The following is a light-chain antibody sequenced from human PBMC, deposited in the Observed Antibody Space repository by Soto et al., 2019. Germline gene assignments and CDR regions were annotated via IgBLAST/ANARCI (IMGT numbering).Light chain of an antibody. V-gene: IGKV3-11*01. CDR3: QQRSNWPLT. Sequence: ESVLTESPATLSLYPGERATLSCRASQSVSSYLAWYQQKPGQAPRLLIYDASNRATGIPARFSGSGSGTDFTLPISSLDPEDFALYYCQQRSNWPLTFGGGTKV. CDR2: DAS. CDR1: QSVSSY. J-gene: IGKJ4*01.